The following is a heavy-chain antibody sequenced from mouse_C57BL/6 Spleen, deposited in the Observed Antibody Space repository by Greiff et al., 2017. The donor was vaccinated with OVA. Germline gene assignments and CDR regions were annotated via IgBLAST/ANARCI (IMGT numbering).Heavy chain of an antibody. D-gene: IGHD2-2*01. CDR3: TTNWGLRGGDAMDY. V-gene: IGHV14-4*01. Sequence: VQLQQSGAELVRPGASVKLSCTASGFNIKDDYMHWVKQRPEQGLEWIGWIDPENGDTEYASKFQGKATITADTSSNTAYLQLSSLTSEDTAVYYCTTNWGLRGGDAMDYWGQGTSVTVSS. CDR1: GFNIKDDY. CDR2: IDPENGDT. J-gene: IGHJ4*01.